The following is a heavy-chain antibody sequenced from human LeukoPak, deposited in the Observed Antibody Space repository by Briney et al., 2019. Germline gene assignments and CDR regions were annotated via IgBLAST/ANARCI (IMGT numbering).Heavy chain of an antibody. V-gene: IGHV1-46*01. D-gene: IGHD1-26*01. CDR1: GYTFTNYD. Sequence: ASVKVSCKASGYTFTNYDMHWVRQAPGQGLEWMGIINPSGGSTTYAQKFQGRVTMTRDTSTSTVYMELSGLTSEDTAAYYCAREGIVGATNYFDYWGQGTLVTVSS. J-gene: IGHJ4*02. CDR2: INPSGGST. CDR3: AREGIVGATNYFDY.